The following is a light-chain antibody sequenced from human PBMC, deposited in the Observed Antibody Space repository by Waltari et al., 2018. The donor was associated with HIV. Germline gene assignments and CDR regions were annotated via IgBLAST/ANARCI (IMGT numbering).Light chain of an antibody. J-gene: IGKJ4*01. Sequence: DIQMTQSPSSLSASVRDRVTITCQASQDIIKYLNWYQQKPGKAPKLLIYAASNLETGVPARFSGGGSGTDFTFTISSLQPEDIATYYCQQYDNLPRTFGGGTKVEI. CDR1: QDIIKY. V-gene: IGKV1-33*01. CDR3: QQYDNLPRT. CDR2: AAS.